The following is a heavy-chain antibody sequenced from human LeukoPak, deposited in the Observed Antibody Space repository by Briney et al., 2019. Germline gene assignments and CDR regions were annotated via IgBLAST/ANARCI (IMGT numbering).Heavy chain of an antibody. J-gene: IGHJ4*02. CDR2: MSSSDDGR. CDR1: GFTFSSYA. V-gene: IGHV3-23*01. CDR3: AKAPVTSCRGAFCYPFDY. Sequence: GGSLRLSCAAPGFTFSSYAMSWVRQAPGKGLEWVSAMSSSDDGRYYAASVRGRFTISRDTSRSTLYLQMNSLRAEDAAVYYCAKAPVTSCRGAFCYPFDYWGQGTLVTVSS. D-gene: IGHD2-15*01.